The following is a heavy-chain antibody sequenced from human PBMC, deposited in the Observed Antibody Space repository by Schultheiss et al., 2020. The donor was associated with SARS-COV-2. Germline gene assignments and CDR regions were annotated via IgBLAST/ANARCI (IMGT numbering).Heavy chain of an antibody. Sequence: SETLSLTCTVSGGSISSYYWSWIRQPPGKGLEWIGYIYYSGSTYYNPSLKSRVTISVDTSKNQFSLKLSSVTAADTAVYYCAREPYLTGTTRVDWFDPWGQGTLVTVSS. V-gene: IGHV4-59*12. CDR1: GGSISSYY. CDR3: AREPYLTGTTRVDWFDP. CDR2: IYYSGST. J-gene: IGHJ5*02. D-gene: IGHD1-20*01.